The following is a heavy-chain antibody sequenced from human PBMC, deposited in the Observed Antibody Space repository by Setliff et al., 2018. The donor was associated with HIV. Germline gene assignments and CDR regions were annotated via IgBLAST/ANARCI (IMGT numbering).Heavy chain of an antibody. J-gene: IGHJ4*02. Sequence: GGSLRLSCAPSGFSFSNYWMHWVRQAPGEGLVWVSRINSDGSIIDYADSVKGRFTISRDNAKNTLYLQMNSLRVEDMAVYYCTRQQSTVTPDSNGYFAYWGQGTLVTVSS. CDR1: GFSFSNYW. CDR2: INSDGSII. D-gene: IGHD2-8*01. CDR3: TRQQSTVTPDSNGYFAY. V-gene: IGHV3-74*01.